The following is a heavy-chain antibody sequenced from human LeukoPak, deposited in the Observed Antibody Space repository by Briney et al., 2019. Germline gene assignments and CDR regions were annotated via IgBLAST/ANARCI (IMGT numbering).Heavy chain of an antibody. D-gene: IGHD3-10*01. Sequence: SVKVSCKASGGTFRTHAISWVRQAPGQGLEWMGGIIPIFGTPTYAQRFQGRVTITTDGSTSTAYMELGSLRSDDTAVFYCASANSGSPAFSYMDVWGKGTTVTVSS. CDR3: ASANSGSPAFSYMDV. V-gene: IGHV1-69*05. CDR1: GGTFRTHA. CDR2: IIPIFGTP. J-gene: IGHJ6*03.